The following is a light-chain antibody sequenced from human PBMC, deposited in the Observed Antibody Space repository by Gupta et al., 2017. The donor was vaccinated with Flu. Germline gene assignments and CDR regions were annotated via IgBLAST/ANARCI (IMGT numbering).Light chain of an antibody. CDR3: HQYDSSPRT. CDR2: GAS. Sequence: GTMSSAPGEEAALSCRASRSVSNTYFAWLQQKPGQAPRVVIYGASTRAAGIPDRFSGSGSGTNFTLTIARLEPEDFAVYYCHQYDSSPRTFGQGTKLEI. V-gene: IGKV3-20*01. CDR1: RSVSNTY. J-gene: IGKJ2*01.